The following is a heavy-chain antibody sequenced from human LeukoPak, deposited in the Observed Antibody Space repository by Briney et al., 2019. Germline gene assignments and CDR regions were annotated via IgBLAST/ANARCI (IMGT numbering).Heavy chain of an antibody. Sequence: GGSLRLSCAASGFTISDYSVHWVRLGSGEGLVWVSGISGDGGSTRYADSVKGRFTISRDNAENTVFLQMNSLRAEDTAVYYFYRGDNGPNYGGQGTLVTVSS. D-gene: IGHD2-21*01. CDR3: YRGDNGPNY. V-gene: IGHV3-74*01. CDR1: GFTISDYS. CDR2: ISGDGGST. J-gene: IGHJ4*02.